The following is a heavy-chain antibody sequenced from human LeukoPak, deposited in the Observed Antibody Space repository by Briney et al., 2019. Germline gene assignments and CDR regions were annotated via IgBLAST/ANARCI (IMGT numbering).Heavy chain of an antibody. Sequence: SETLSLTCAVYGGPFSGYYWSWIRQPPGKGLEWIGEINHSGSTNYNPSLKSRVTISVDTSKNQFSLKLSSVTAADTAVYYRARGLAVTDYWGQGTLVTVSS. CDR3: ARGLAVTDY. CDR1: GGPFSGYY. CDR2: INHSGST. D-gene: IGHD2-21*02. J-gene: IGHJ4*02. V-gene: IGHV4-34*01.